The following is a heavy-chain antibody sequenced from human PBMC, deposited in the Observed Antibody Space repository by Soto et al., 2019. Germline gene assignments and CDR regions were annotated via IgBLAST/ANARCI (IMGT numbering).Heavy chain of an antibody. CDR3: ARGPSGDKVDS. D-gene: IGHD7-27*01. Sequence: SETLSLTCTVSGDSITSNSYFWAWIRQPPGKGLEWIGSIYYSGSTYHNPSLKSRVTISVDRSNNQFSLKLSSVTAADTAVYYCARGPSGDKVDSWGQGTLVTVS. CDR1: GDSITSNSYF. V-gene: IGHV4-39*01. J-gene: IGHJ4*02. CDR2: IYYSGST.